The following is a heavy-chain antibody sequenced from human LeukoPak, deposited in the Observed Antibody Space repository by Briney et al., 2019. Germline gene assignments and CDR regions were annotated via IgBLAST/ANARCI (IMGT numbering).Heavy chain of an antibody. CDR3: ARDLIGWSLDP. D-gene: IGHD2-2*03. J-gene: IGHJ5*02. V-gene: IGHV3-11*04. CDR1: GFTVSSNY. CDR2: IDNDGWAT. Sequence: PGGSLRLSCAASGFTVSSNYMSWVRQAPGKGLEWIAYIDNDGWATSYYADSVKGRFTITRDDAKSSLYLQMDSLTVEDTAVYYCARDLIGWSLDPWGQGTLVTVSS.